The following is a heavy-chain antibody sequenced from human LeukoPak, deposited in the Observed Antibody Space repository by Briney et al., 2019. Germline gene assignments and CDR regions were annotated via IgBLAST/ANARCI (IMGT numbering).Heavy chain of an antibody. J-gene: IGHJ4*02. CDR3: AKDFRIGYSAHFDY. CDR1: GFTLSRYW. D-gene: IGHD2-21*01. V-gene: IGHV3-74*01. CDR2: IKNDGSSS. Sequence: GGSLRLSCAASGFTLSRYWMHWVRQAPGKGLVWVSRIKNDGSSSSYADSVRGRFTISRDNAKNTLYLQMDSLRGEDTAVYYCAKDFRIGYSAHFDYWGQGALVTVSS.